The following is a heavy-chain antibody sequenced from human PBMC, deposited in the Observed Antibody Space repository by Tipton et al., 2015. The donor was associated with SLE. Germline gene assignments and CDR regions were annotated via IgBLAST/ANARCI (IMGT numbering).Heavy chain of an antibody. D-gene: IGHD4-17*01. CDR3: ARVGADYGDYALLDAFDI. Sequence: TLSLTCTVSGGSISSGGYYWSWIRQHPGKGLEWIGEINHSGSTNYNPSLKSRVTISVDTSKNQFSLKLSSVTAADTAVYYCARVGADYGDYALLDAFDIWGQGTMVTVSS. J-gene: IGHJ3*02. CDR1: GGSISSGGYY. V-gene: IGHV4-31*03. CDR2: INHSGST.